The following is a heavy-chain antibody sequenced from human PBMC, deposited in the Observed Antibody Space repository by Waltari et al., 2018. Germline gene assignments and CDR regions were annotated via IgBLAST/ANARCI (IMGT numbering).Heavy chain of an antibody. CDR3: AKGVGATTSAFEI. V-gene: IGHV3-23*03. CDR1: GFTFSSYA. D-gene: IGHD1-26*01. Sequence: EVQLLESRGGLVQPGGSLRLSCAASGFTFSSYAMSWVRQAPGKGLEWVSVFYSDGSGTYYADSVKGRFTISRDNSKSTLYLQMNSLRAEDTAVYYCAKGVGATTSAFEIWGQGTMVTVSS. J-gene: IGHJ3*02. CDR2: FYSDGSGT.